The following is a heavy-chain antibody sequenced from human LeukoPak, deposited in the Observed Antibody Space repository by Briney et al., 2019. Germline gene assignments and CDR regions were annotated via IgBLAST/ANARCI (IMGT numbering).Heavy chain of an antibody. CDR1: GGSISSSY. Sequence: SETLSLTCTVSGGSISSSYWGWVRQPPEKGLEWIGSLYASGNTYYNPSLKSRVPISVDTSKNQFSLKLSSVTAADTAVYYCARPDISGWTYYFDYWGQGTLVTVSS. J-gene: IGHJ4*02. D-gene: IGHD6-19*01. CDR3: ARPDISGWTYYFDY. V-gene: IGHV4-39*01. CDR2: LYASGNT.